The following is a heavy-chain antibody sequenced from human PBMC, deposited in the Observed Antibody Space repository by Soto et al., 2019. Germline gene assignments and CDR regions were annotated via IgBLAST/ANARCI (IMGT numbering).Heavy chain of an antibody. CDR1: GDTFTDYY. CDR2: VNPSGGHT. D-gene: IGHD2-21*02. V-gene: IGHV1-46*01. CDR3: ARGGHVVVVTAALDY. J-gene: IGHJ4*02. Sequence: ASVKVSCKASGDTFTDYYIHWVRQAPGQGLEWMGTVNPSGGHTTYAQHFLGRVTMTRDTSTSALYMELTSLTSDDTAIYYCARGGHVVVVTAALDYWGQGTLVTVSS.